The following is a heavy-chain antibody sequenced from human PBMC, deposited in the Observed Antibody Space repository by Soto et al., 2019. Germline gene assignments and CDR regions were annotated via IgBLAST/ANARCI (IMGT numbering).Heavy chain of an antibody. Sequence: ASVKVSCKASGYTFTSYGISWVRQAPGQGLEWMGWISAYNGNTNYAQKLQGRVTMTTDTSTSTAYMELRSLRSDDTAVYYCARDTAVVVVAAPNYYYYYGMDVWGQGTTVTVSS. CDR2: ISAYNGNT. V-gene: IGHV1-18*04. J-gene: IGHJ6*02. CDR1: GYTFTSYG. CDR3: ARDTAVVVVAAPNYYYYYGMDV. D-gene: IGHD2-15*01.